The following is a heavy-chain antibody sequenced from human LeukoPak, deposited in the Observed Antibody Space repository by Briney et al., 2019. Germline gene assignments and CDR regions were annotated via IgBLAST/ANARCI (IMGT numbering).Heavy chain of an antibody. CDR1: GSTFANSW. V-gene: IGHV3-7*01. CDR3: TRDTIGSLDY. CDR2: IKQDGSTK. D-gene: IGHD1-26*01. Sequence: PGGSLRLSCAASGSTFANSWMAWVRQAPGKGREWVANIKQDGSTKHYADSLKGRFTIARDNPKNSLFLQMNNLRADDTAIYYCTRDTIGSLDYWGQGILVTVAS. J-gene: IGHJ4*02.